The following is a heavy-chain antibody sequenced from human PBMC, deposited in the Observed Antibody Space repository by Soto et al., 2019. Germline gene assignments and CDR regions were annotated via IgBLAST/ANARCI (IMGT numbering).Heavy chain of an antibody. CDR3: ASVLIGKAGGWNY. V-gene: IGHV3-74*01. J-gene: IGHJ4*02. CDR2: INSGGSIQ. Sequence: EEQLVESGGGLVQPGGSLRLSCAASGFTFSTYWMHWVRQAPGKGRVWVLRINSGGSIQADADSVKGRFTISRDNDKNTLHLQMISLGGDDMAVYYCASVLIGKAGGWNYWGQGTLVTVSS. CDR1: GFTFSTYW. D-gene: IGHD2-8*02.